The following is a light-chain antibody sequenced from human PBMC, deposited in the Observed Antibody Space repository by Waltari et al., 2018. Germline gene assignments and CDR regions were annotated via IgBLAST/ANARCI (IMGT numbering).Light chain of an antibody. CDR1: QSVSSNF. Sequence: EIVLTQSPGTLSLSPGEIAALSCRASQSVSSNFLAWYQQKPGQAPRLLIFGASNRATGIPDRFSGSGSETDFTLTVSRLEPEDFAVYYCQQYGSSPQAFGQGTKVEI. CDR3: QQYGSSPQA. J-gene: IGKJ1*01. V-gene: IGKV3-20*01. CDR2: GAS.